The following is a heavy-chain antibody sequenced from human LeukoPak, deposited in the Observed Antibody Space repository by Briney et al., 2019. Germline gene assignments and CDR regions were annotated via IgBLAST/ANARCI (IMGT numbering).Heavy chain of an antibody. CDR3: VRPIGYSSSWPPYDP. CDR1: GFTFSSYG. Sequence: PGGSLRLSCAASGFTFSSYGMHWVRQAPGKGLEWVAVISYDGSNKYYADSVKGRFTISRDNSKNTLYLQMISLRAEDTAVYYCVRPIGYSSSWPPYDPWGQGTLVTVSS. CDR2: ISYDGSNK. J-gene: IGHJ5*02. D-gene: IGHD6-13*01. V-gene: IGHV3-30*03.